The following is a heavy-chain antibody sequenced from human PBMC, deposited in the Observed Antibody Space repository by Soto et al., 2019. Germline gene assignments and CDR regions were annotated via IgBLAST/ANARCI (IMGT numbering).Heavy chain of an antibody. CDR1: GFNFVDYA. Sequence: GGSLRLSCTTSGFNFVDYAMSWFRLAPGKGLEWVGIVRSRLYGETTEYATSVRGRFTVSRDNSRSIAYLQMNSLTSEDTAVYYCARYTYTSRYSYYGMDVWGQGTTVTVS. CDR2: VRSRLYGETT. D-gene: IGHD1-20*01. V-gene: IGHV3-49*03. J-gene: IGHJ6*02. CDR3: ARYTYTSRYSYYGMDV.